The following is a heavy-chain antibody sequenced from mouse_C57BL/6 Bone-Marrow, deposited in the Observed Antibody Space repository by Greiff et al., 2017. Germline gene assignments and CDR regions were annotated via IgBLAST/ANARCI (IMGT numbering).Heavy chain of an antibody. CDR2: INPGSGGT. V-gene: IGHV1-54*01. CDR3: ARRGVVAPFHFDY. Sequence: QVQLQQSGAELVRPGTSVKVSCKASGYAFTNYLIEWVKQRPGQGLEWIGVINPGSGGTNYNEKFKGKATLTADKSSSTAYMQLSSLTSEDSAVYVCARRGVVAPFHFDYWGQGTTLTVSS. D-gene: IGHD1-1*01. J-gene: IGHJ2*01. CDR1: GYAFTNYL.